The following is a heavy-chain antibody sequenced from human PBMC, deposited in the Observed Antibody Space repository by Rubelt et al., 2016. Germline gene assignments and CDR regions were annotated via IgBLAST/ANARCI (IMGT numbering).Heavy chain of an antibody. CDR2: INTITGKP. Sequence: QVQVVQSGPELKKPGASVKVSYKASGYSFSNYAMSWVRQAPGQGLEWMGWINTITGKPVYARGFTGRVVFSWDTAVSTAYLESSSLKAEDTAVFYCARDGGSRWYPFDYWGQGTPVTVSS. D-gene: IGHD6-13*01. V-gene: IGHV7-4-1*02. CDR1: GYSFSNYA. CDR3: ARDGGSRWYPFDY. J-gene: IGHJ4*02.